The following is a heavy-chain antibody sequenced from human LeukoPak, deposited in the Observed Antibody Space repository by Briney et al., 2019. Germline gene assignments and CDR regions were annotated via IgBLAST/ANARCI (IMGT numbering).Heavy chain of an antibody. CDR1: GFTFSSYA. CDR3: AREALRYFDWLLSGWFDP. Sequence: PGGSLRLSCAASGFTFSSYAMSWVRQAPGKGLEWVSYISSSSSTIYYADSVKGRFTISRDNAKNSLYLQMNSLRAEDTAVYYCAREALRYFDWLLSGWFDPWGQGTLVTVSS. CDR2: ISSSSSTI. D-gene: IGHD3-9*01. J-gene: IGHJ5*02. V-gene: IGHV3-48*04.